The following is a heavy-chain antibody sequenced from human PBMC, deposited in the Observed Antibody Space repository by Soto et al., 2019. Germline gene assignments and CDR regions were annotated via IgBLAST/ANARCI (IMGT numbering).Heavy chain of an antibody. Sequence: GASVEVSCKASGYTFTAYYIHWVRQAPGQGLEWMGWINPITGGTNYAPNFQGRVTMTRDTSISTAYMELSSLRSDDTALYYCARNYYDSSDRDYLDYWGQGTLVTVSS. CDR2: INPITGGT. D-gene: IGHD3-22*01. V-gene: IGHV1-2*02. J-gene: IGHJ4*02. CDR1: GYTFTAYY. CDR3: ARNYYDSSDRDYLDY.